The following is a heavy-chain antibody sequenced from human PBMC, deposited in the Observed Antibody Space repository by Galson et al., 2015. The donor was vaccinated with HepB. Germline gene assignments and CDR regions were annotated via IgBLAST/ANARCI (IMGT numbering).Heavy chain of an antibody. Sequence: SLRLSCAASGFSFSNYAMDWVRQAPGKGLEWVAIISYDGSNKYYADSVKGRFTISRDNSQNTVYLQMNSLRAEDTAMYYCARGSYEFGASIVPGFDYWVQGTLVTVSS. CDR2: ISYDGSNK. D-gene: IGHD3-10*01. V-gene: IGHV3-30-3*01. J-gene: IGHJ4*02. CDR1: GFSFSNYA. CDR3: ARGSYEFGASIVPGFDY.